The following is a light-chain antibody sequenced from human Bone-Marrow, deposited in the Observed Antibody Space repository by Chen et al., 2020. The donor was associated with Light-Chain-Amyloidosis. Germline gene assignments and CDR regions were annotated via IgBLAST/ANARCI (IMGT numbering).Light chain of an antibody. V-gene: IGLV3-21*02. CDR1: NIGSTS. J-gene: IGLJ3*02. CDR2: DDS. Sequence: SYVLTQPSSVSVAPGQTATIACGGNNIGSTSVHWYQQTPGQAPLLVVYDDSDRPSGIPERLSGSNSGNTATLTISRVEAGEEADYYCQVWDRSSDRPVCGGGTKLTVL. CDR3: QVWDRSSDRPV.